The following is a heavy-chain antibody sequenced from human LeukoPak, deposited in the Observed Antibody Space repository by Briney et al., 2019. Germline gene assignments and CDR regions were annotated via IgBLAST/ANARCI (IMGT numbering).Heavy chain of an antibody. V-gene: IGHV3-30*03. CDR3: ASGLLGCRGGSCYPTDY. Sequence: GGSLRLSCAASGFTFSSYWMSWVRQAPGKGLEWVAVISDNGNDKYYVDSVKGRFTISRDNSKNTVYLQMNSLRPEDTALYYCASGLLGCRGGSCYPTDYWGQGTLVTVSS. CDR2: ISDNGNDK. D-gene: IGHD2-15*01. CDR1: GFTFSSYW. J-gene: IGHJ4*02.